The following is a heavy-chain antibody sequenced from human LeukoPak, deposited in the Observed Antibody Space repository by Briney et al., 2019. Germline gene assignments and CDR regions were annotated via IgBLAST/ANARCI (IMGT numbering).Heavy chain of an antibody. CDR1: GGSISSYY. Sequence: SETLSLTCTVSGGSISSYYWNWIRQPPGKGLEWIGYIYYSGSTYYNPSLKSQVTMSVDMSKNQFSLKLSSVTAADTAVYYCASSGGGYVLDSWGQGTLVTVSS. J-gene: IGHJ4*02. CDR2: IYYSGST. D-gene: IGHD5-12*01. CDR3: ASSGGGYVLDS. V-gene: IGHV4-59*08.